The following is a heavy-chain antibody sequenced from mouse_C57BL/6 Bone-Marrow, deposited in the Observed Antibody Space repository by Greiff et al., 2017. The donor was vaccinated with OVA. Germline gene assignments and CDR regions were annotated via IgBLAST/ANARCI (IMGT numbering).Heavy chain of an antibody. CDR2: SRNKANDYTT. J-gene: IGHJ1*03. CDR3: ARDDYYWYFDV. V-gene: IGHV7-1*01. CDR1: GFTFSDFY. Sequence: EVNVVESGGGLVQSGRSLRLSCATSGFTFSDFYMEWVRQAPGKGLEWIAASRNKANDYTTEYSASVKGLFIVSRDTSQSILYLQMNALRAEDTAIYYCARDDYYWYFDVWGTGTTVTVSS.